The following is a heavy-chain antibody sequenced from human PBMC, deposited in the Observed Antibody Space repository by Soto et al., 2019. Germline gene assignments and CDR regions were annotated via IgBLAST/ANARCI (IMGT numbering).Heavy chain of an antibody. J-gene: IGHJ4*02. CDR3: AKARGWLKDYVEA. CDR2: ISWNSFNT. V-gene: IGHV3-9*01. CDR1: GFTFENFA. D-gene: IGHD6-19*01. Sequence: EVQLVDSGGGLVQPGGSLRLSCVASGFTFENFAMHWVRQSPGKGLEWVSGISWNSFNTGYADSVKGRFTISRDNARKSVYLQMNRLRPEDTALYYCAKARGWLKDYVEAWGRGTLVTVSS.